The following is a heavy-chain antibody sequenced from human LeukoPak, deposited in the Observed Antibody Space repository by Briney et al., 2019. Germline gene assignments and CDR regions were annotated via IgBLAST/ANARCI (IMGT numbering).Heavy chain of an antibody. CDR2: SRNKARGYTT. V-gene: IGHV3-72*01. CDR3: AKFYGNNWYGNAFDI. J-gene: IGHJ3*02. CDR1: GFTFSDHY. Sequence: QPGGSLRLSCAASGFTFSDHYMDWVRQAPGKGLEWVGRSRNKARGYTTEYAASVKGRFTISRDDSKNSVFLQMNSLRGDDTAVYYCAKFYGNNWYGNAFDIWGQGTLVTVSS. D-gene: IGHD6-13*01.